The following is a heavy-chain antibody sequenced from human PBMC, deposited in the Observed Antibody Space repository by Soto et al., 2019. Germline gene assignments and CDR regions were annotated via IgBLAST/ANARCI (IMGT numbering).Heavy chain of an antibody. D-gene: IGHD6-13*01. Sequence: SLRLSCAASGFTFSDYVMHWVRQAPGKGLQWVASIASGRNYIHYADKVKGRFTISRDDAKTSLYLEMNSLSAEDTGVYFCARDMYGRSWYVDYWGRGTQVTVYS. CDR2: IASGRNYI. V-gene: IGHV3-21*01. J-gene: IGHJ4*02. CDR1: GFTFSDYV. CDR3: ARDMYGRSWYVDY.